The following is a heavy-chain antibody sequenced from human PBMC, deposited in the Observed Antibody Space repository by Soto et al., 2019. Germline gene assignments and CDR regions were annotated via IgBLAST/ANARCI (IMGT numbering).Heavy chain of an antibody. Sequence: QVQLVESGGGVVQPGRSLRLSCAASGFTFSSYGMHWVRQAPGKGLEWVAVIWYDGSNKYYADSVKGRFTISRDNSKSTLYLQMNSLRAEDTAVYYCAREAKGGWFDPWGQGTLVTVSS. J-gene: IGHJ5*02. V-gene: IGHV3-33*01. CDR2: IWYDGSNK. CDR3: AREAKGGWFDP. CDR1: GFTFSSYG. D-gene: IGHD1-26*01.